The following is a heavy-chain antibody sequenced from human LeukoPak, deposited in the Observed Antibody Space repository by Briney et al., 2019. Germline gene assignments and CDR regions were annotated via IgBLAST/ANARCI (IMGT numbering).Heavy chain of an antibody. J-gene: IGHJ4*02. CDR1: GFTFGDYA. Sequence: PGRSLRLSCTASGFTFGDYAMNWFRQAPGKGLEWVGFIRSKAYGGTTEYAASVKGRFTISRDDSKSIAYLQMNSLKTEDTAMYYCARAPPAYCGGDCFSDYWGQGTLVTVSS. CDR3: ARAPPAYCGGDCFSDY. D-gene: IGHD2-21*02. V-gene: IGHV3-49*03. CDR2: IRSKAYGGTT.